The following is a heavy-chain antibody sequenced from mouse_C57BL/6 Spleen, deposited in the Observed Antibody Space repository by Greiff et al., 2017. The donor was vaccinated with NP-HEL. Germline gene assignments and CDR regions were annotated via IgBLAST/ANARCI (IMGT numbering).Heavy chain of an antibody. CDR2: ILPGSGST. J-gene: IGHJ4*01. D-gene: IGHD3-2*02. CDR3: ARKTREQLRLVYAMDY. V-gene: IGHV1-9*01. Sequence: QVQLQQSGAELMKPGASVKLSCKATGYTFTGYWIEWVKQRPGHGLEWIGEILPGSGSTNYNEKFKGKATFTADTSSNTAYMQLRSLTTEDSAIYYCARKTREQLRLVYAMDYWGQGTSVTVSS. CDR1: GYTFTGYW.